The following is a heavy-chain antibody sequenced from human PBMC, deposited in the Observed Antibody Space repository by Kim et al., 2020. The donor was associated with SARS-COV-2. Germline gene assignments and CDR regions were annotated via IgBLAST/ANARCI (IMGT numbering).Heavy chain of an antibody. J-gene: IGHJ4*02. CDR1: GGSINSYY. V-gene: IGHV4-59*13. Sequence: SETLSLTCTVSGGSINSYYWNWIRQPPGKGLEWIGYIFYTGSTNHNPSLKNRVTISVDTSKIQFSLKLTSVTAADTAVYYCARSRGDFWSGYPLDSWGQGTLVTVSS. D-gene: IGHD3-3*01. CDR2: IFYTGST. CDR3: ARSRGDFWSGYPLDS.